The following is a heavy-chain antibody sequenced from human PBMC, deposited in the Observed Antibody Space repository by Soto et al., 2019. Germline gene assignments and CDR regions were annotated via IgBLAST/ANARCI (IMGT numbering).Heavy chain of an antibody. CDR3: ARDHSAEDSSSWLLYYYYYYGMDV. CDR1: GFTFSSYA. V-gene: IGHV3-30-3*01. J-gene: IGHJ6*02. CDR2: ISYDGSNK. D-gene: IGHD6-13*01. Sequence: QVQLVESGGGVVQPGRSLRLSCAAAGFTFSSYAMHWVRQAPGKGLEWVAVISYDGSNKYYADSVKGRFTISRDNSKNTLYLQINSLRAEDTAVYYCARDHSAEDSSSWLLYYYYYYGMDVWGQGTTVTVSS.